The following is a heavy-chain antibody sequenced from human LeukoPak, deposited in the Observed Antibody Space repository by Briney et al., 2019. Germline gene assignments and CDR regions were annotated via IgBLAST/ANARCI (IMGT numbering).Heavy chain of an antibody. CDR3: ARHYYHSSGYYYFDY. Sequence: SETLSLTCTVSGDSISGYYWSWIRQPPEKGLEYIGYIYYSGSTDYNPSLKSRVTISVDTSKNQFSLKLSSVTAADTAVYYCARHYYHSSGYYYFDYWGQGTLVTVSS. V-gene: IGHV4-59*08. CDR2: IYYSGST. CDR1: GDSISGYY. J-gene: IGHJ4*02. D-gene: IGHD3-22*01.